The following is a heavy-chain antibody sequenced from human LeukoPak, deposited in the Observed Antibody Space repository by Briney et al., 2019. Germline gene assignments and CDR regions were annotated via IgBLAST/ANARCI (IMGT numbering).Heavy chain of an antibody. V-gene: IGHV3-23*01. CDR2: ISGSGGTT. J-gene: IGHJ4*02. D-gene: IGHD3-22*01. CDR3: ARAMMVVTNLWGVFDY. CDR1: GFTFSNFP. Sequence: GGSLRLSCAASGFTFSNFPMIWVRQAPGKGLEWVSIISGSGGTTYYAESVKGRFTMSRDNPKNTQHLQMNSLRAEDTAVYYCARAMMVVTNLWGVFDYWGQGNLVTVSS.